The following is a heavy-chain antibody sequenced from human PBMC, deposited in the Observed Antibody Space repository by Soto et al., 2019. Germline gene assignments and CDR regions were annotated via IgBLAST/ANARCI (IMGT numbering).Heavy chain of an antibody. V-gene: IGHV4-38-2*01. Sequence: SETLSLTCAVSGYSISSCYYWGWIRQPPGKGLEWIGSIYHSGSTYYNPSLKSRVTISVDTSKNQFSLKLSSVTAADTAVYYCARADHYYYYGMDVWGQGTTVTVSS. CDR3: ARADHYYYYGMDV. CDR2: IYHSGST. J-gene: IGHJ6*02. CDR1: GYSISSCYY.